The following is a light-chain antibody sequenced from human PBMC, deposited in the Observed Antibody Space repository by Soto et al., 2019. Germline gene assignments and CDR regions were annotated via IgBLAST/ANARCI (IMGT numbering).Light chain of an antibody. CDR2: AAS. CDR1: QSISSY. V-gene: IGKV1-39*01. CDR3: QQYNSYPIT. Sequence: DIRMTQSPSSLSASVGDRVTITCRASQSISSYLNWYQQKPGKAPKLLIYAASSLQSGVPSRFSGSGSGTEFTLTISSLQPDDFATYYCQQYNSYPITFGQGTRLEIK. J-gene: IGKJ5*01.